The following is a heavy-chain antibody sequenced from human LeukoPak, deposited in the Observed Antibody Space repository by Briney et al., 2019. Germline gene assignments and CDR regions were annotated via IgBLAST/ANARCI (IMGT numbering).Heavy chain of an antibody. D-gene: IGHD7-27*01. V-gene: IGHV3-74*01. J-gene: IGHJ4*02. CDR2: INTDESST. CDR1: AFTFSTHW. Sequence: PGGSLRLSCAASAFTFSTHWMHWVRQAPGKRLVSLSRINTDESSTSYADSVKGRFTISRDNAKNTLYLQMNSLRAEDTAVYYCVRGSNWGYFDYWGQGTLVTVSS. CDR3: VRGSNWGYFDY.